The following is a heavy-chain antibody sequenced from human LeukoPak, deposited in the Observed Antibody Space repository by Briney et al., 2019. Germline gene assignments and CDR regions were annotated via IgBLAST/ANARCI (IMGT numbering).Heavy chain of an antibody. Sequence: SETPSLTCTVSGDSISSGHYWDWIRQPPGRGLEWIGSIHHSGSTWYNPSLKSRVTISLDTSQTQISLRVTSVTAADTAVYYCARGTDYYDSSGWLDPWGQGTLVTVSS. CDR1: GDSISSGHY. CDR3: ARGTDYYDSSGWLDP. CDR2: IHHSGST. V-gene: IGHV4-38-2*02. D-gene: IGHD3-22*01. J-gene: IGHJ5*02.